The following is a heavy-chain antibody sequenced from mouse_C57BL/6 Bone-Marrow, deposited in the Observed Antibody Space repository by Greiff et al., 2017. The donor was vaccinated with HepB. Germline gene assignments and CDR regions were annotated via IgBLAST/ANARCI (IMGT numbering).Heavy chain of an antibody. CDR2: ILPGSGST. D-gene: IGHD1-1*01. CDR3: ASGRYYGSSSSYYAMDY. V-gene: IGHV1-9*01. J-gene: IGHJ4*01. Sequence: QVQLQQSGAELMKPGASVKLPCKATGYTFTGYWIEWVKQRPGHGLEWIGEILPGSGSTNYNEKFKGKATFTADTSSNTAYMQLSSLTTEDSAIYYCASGRYYGSSSSYYAMDYWGQGTSVTVSS. CDR1: GYTFTGYW.